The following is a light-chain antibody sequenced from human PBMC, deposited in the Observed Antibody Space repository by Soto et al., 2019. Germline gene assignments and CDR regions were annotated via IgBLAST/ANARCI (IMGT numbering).Light chain of an antibody. CDR3: QQYFHYPVT. J-gene: IGKJ2*01. CDR2: DVS. Sequence: DIHMTQSPSTLSASVRGRVTITFRASQSISSWLAWYQQKPGKAPKLLIYDVSILQTGVPSRFSGRGSGTEATLVITSLQPDDVATYYCQQYFHYPVTFGRGTKVDIK. CDR1: QSISSW. V-gene: IGKV1-5*01.